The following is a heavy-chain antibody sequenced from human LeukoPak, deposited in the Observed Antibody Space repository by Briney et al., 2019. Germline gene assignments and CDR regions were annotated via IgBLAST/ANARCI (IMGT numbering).Heavy chain of an antibody. V-gene: IGHV3-30*18. CDR2: ISYDGSNK. Sequence: GGSLRLSCAASGFTFGSYGMHWVRQAPGKGLEWVAFISYDGSNKYYADSVKGRFTFSRDNSKNTLYLQMSSLRVEDTAVYYCAKGYGSGSYCVDYWGQGTLVTVSS. CDR1: GFTFGSYG. J-gene: IGHJ4*02. D-gene: IGHD3-10*01. CDR3: AKGYGSGSYCVDY.